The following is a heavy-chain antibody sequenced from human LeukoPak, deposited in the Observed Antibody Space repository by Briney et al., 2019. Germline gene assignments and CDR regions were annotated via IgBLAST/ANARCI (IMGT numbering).Heavy chain of an antibody. CDR2: IIPILGIA. V-gene: IGHV1-69*04. J-gene: IGHJ6*02. Sequence: SVKVSCKASGGTFSIYAISWVRQAPGQGLEWMGRIIPILGIANYAQKFQGRVTITADKSTSTAYMELSSLRSEDTAVYYCARVWDYDILTGYYYGGDYYGMDVWGQGTTVTVSS. CDR1: GGTFSIYA. D-gene: IGHD3-9*01. CDR3: ARVWDYDILTGYYYGGDYYGMDV.